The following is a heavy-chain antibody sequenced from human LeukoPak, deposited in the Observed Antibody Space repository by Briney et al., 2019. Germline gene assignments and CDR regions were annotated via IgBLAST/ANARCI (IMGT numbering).Heavy chain of an antibody. D-gene: IGHD3-9*01. V-gene: IGHV1-46*01. CDR2: TNPSGGST. J-gene: IGHJ5*02. Sequence: ASVKVSCKASGYTFTSYYMHWVRQAPGQGLEWMGITNPSGGSTSYAQKFQGRVTMTRDTSTSTVYMELSSLRSEDTAVYYCARADNLYDILTGYSGWFDPRGQPTLVTVSS. CDR3: ARADNLYDILTGYSGWFDP. CDR1: GYTFTSYY.